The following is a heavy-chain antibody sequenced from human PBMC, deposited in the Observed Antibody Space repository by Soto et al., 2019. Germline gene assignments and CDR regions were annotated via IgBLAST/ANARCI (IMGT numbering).Heavy chain of an antibody. CDR3: ARVPEWELEGVDY. J-gene: IGHJ4*02. CDR1: GFTFSSYA. Sequence: QVQLVESGGGVVQPGRSLRLSCAASGFTFSSYAMHWVRQAPGKGLEWVAVISYDGSNKYYADSVKGRFTISRDNSKNTLYLQMNSLRAEDTAVYYCARVPEWELEGVDYWGQGTLVTVSS. CDR2: ISYDGSNK. V-gene: IGHV3-30-3*01. D-gene: IGHD1-26*01.